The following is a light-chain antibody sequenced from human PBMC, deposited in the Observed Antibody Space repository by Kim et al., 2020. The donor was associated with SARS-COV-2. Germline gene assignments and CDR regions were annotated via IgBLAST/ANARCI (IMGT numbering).Light chain of an antibody. V-gene: IGKV1-5*03. J-gene: IGKJ1*01. CDR1: QNVNTW. CDR3: QQYNDYPLT. Sequence: TFVGDRVTISCRASQNVNTWLAWFQQKPGKAPKLLIYKASTLESGVPARFSGSGSGTEFTLTISSLQPDDFATYYCQQYNDYPLTFGQGTKVDIK. CDR2: KAS.